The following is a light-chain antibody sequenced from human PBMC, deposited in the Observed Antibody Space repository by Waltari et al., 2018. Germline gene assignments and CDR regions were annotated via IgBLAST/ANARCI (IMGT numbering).Light chain of an antibody. Sequence: DIQMTQSPSSLSASAGDRVTITCNASQGITSLLAWYQQKPGKAPKRLIYAATTLQSGVPSRFSGSESGTDYTLTISSLQPEDFATYYCQQYEGLPFSFGPGTKLDIK. CDR1: QGITSL. J-gene: IGKJ3*01. CDR2: AAT. CDR3: QQYEGLPFS. V-gene: IGKV1-12*01.